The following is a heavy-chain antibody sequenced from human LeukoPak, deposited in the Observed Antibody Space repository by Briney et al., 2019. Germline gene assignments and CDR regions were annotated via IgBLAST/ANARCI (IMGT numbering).Heavy chain of an antibody. CDR2: IYTSGST. D-gene: IGHD2-2*02. V-gene: IGHV4-4*07. Sequence: PSETLSLTCTVSGGSISSYHWSWIRQPAGKGLEWIGRIYTSGSTNYNPSLKSRVTMSVDTSKNQFSLKLSSVTAADTAVYYCARESRDCSSTSCYTFYYYGMDVWGQGTTVTVSS. CDR1: GGSISSYH. J-gene: IGHJ6*02. CDR3: ARESRDCSSTSCYTFYYYGMDV.